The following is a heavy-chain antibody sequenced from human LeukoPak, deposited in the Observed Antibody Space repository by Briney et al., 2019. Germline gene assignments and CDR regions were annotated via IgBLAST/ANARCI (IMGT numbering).Heavy chain of an antibody. J-gene: IGHJ4*02. CDR2: INEDGNEK. CDR3: ARSPPATIFDY. V-gene: IGHV3-7*01. D-gene: IGHD2-2*01. Sequence: GGSLRLSCAASGFTFNKHWMSWVRQAPGKGLEWVANINEDGNEKRYVDSLKGRFTISRDNSKNSLYLQMNSLRADDTAVYYCARSPPATIFDYWGQGTLATVSS. CDR1: GFTFNKHW.